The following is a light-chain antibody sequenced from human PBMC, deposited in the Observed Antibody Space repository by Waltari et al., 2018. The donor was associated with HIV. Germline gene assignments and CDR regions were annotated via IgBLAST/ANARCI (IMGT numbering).Light chain of an antibody. CDR1: SSDVGGYNY. CDR3: SSYAGITILI. Sequence: QSALTQPPSASGSPGQSVTISCTGTSSDVGGYNYVSWYQQHPGKAPKLLIYEVTKRPSGVPDRFSASKSGNTASLTVSGLQADDEADYYCSSYAGITILIFGGGTKLTVL. CDR2: EVT. V-gene: IGLV2-8*01. J-gene: IGLJ2*01.